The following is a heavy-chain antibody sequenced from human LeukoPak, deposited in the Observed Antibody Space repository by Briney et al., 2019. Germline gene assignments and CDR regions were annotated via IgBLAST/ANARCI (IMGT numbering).Heavy chain of an antibody. Sequence: SETLSLTCAVSGGSFSGYYWTWIRQPPGKGLEWIGEINHSGSANYNPSLKSRVTISLDTSKNQFSLKLSSVTAADTAVYYCARGEGTVTTHWGQGTLVTVSS. CDR1: GGSFSGYY. D-gene: IGHD4-17*01. J-gene: IGHJ4*02. V-gene: IGHV4-34*01. CDR3: ARGEGTVTTH. CDR2: INHSGSA.